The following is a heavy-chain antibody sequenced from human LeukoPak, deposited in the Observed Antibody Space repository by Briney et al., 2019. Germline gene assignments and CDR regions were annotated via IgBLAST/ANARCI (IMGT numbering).Heavy chain of an antibody. CDR3: ARTYYYGSGSYYNKDVPSYYFDY. V-gene: IGHV4-31*03. D-gene: IGHD3-10*01. CDR2: VYYSGST. J-gene: IGHJ4*02. CDR1: GGSISSGGYY. Sequence: SETLSLTCTVSGGSISSGGYYWSWIRQHPGKGLEWIGYVYYSGSTYYNPSLKSRVTISVDTSKNQFSLKLSSVTAADTAVYYCARTYYYGSGSYYNKDVPSYYFDYWGQGTLVTVSS.